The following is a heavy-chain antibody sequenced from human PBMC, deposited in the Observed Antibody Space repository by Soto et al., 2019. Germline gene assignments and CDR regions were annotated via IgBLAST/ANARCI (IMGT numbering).Heavy chain of an antibody. CDR1: GGSFSGYY. D-gene: IGHD3-3*01. V-gene: IGHV4-34*01. CDR3: ARGLHYDFWSGYYTRGRNYYYGMDV. Sequence: PSGTLALTCAVYGGSFSGYYWSWTRQPPGKGLEWIGEINHSGSTNYNPSLKSRVTISVDTSKNQFSLKLSSVTAADTAVYYCARGLHYDFWSGYYTRGRNYYYGMDVWGQGTTVTVS. J-gene: IGHJ6*02. CDR2: INHSGST.